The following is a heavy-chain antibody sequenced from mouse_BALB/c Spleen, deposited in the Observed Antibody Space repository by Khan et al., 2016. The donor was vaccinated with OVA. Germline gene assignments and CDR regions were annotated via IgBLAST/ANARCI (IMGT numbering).Heavy chain of an antibody. J-gene: IGHJ2*01. CDR2: INPANGNT. V-gene: IGHV14-3*02. CDR1: GFNIKDTY. CDR3: ARSLYHGCPYY. Sequence: VQLKESGAELVQPGASVELSCAASGFNIKDTYMHWVQQTPEQGLEWIGRINPANGNTKYAPTLKDRFTIFADTAYNTPYLQLSSLTSEDTAVYYCARSLYHGCPYYWGQGTTLTVAS. D-gene: IGHD1-2*01.